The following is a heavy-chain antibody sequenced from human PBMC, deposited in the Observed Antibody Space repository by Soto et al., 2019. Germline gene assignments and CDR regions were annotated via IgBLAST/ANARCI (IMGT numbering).Heavy chain of an antibody. Sequence: GGSLRLSCTVSEFTFSNAWMSWVRQAPGKWLEWFGRIKIKTDGGTXDYGAPVXXRFTISRDDSKXTLYLXINSLKIEDTAVYYCTTSPAVPWCQGTLVTVSS. J-gene: IGHJ4*03. CDR3: TTSPAVP. D-gene: IGHD2-2*01. CDR2: IKIKTDGGTX. CDR1: EFTFSNAW. V-gene: IGHV3-15*01.